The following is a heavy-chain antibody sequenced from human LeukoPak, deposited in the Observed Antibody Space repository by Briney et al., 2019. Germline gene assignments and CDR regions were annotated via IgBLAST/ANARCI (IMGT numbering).Heavy chain of an antibody. J-gene: IGHJ3*02. CDR3: GRRSRNGLDAFDI. V-gene: IGHV1-2*02. CDR1: AYTFTGYY. CDR2: IDPNNGDT. D-gene: IGHD1-14*01. Sequence: ASVKVSCKASAYTFTGYYLHWVRQAPGQGLEGMGGIDPNNGDTKYAQKFQGRVTMTRDRSISTAYMELSRLTSDDTAVYYCGRRSRNGLDAFDIWGQVTMVTVSS.